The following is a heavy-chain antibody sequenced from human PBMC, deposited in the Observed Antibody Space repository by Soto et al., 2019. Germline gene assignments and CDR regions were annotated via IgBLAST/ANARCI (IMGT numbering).Heavy chain of an antibody. J-gene: IGHJ4*02. CDR2: VYYSGTT. V-gene: IGHV4-31*03. CDR1: GGSISSGAYY. Sequence: QVQLQESGPGLVKPSQTLSLTSTVSGGSISSGAYYWSWIRQHPGQGLEFIGYVYYSGTTYYNPSLASRITISADMWKNQFSLGLGYVTAADTAVYYCASYYCHSITCYGAYWGQGTLVTVSS. CDR3: ASYYCHSITCYGAY. D-gene: IGHD2-2*01.